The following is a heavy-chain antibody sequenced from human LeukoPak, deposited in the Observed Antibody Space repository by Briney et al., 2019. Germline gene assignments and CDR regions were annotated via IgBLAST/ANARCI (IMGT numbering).Heavy chain of an antibody. Sequence: SETLSLTCAVYGGSFGGYYWSWIRQPPGKGLEWIGEINHSGSTNYNPSLKSRVTISVDTSKNQFSLKLSSVTAADTAVYYCASRYYDFWSGYYEPPYYFDYWGQGTLVTVSS. CDR2: INHSGST. D-gene: IGHD3-3*01. CDR3: ASRYYDFWSGYYEPPYYFDY. J-gene: IGHJ4*02. CDR1: GGSFGGYY. V-gene: IGHV4-34*01.